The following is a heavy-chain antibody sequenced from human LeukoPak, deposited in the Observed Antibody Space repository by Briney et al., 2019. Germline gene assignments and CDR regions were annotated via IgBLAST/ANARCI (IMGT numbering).Heavy chain of an antibody. D-gene: IGHD3-9*01. CDR2: IKKDGSEK. CDR3: ARYDILTGYYYYFDY. J-gene: IGHJ4*02. V-gene: IGHV3-7*01. Sequence: GGSLRLSCEASGFTYSSYWMNWVRQAPGRGLEWVANIKKDGSEKYYVDSVKGRFTISRDNAKNSLYLQMNSLRAEDTAVYYCARYDILTGYYYYFDYWGQGTLVTVSS. CDR1: GFTYSSYW.